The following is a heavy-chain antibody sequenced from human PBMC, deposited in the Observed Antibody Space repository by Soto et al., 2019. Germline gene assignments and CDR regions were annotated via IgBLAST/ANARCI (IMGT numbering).Heavy chain of an antibody. CDR1: GYSFSNNW. D-gene: IGHD6-13*01. J-gene: IGHJ5*02. CDR2: MHPGYSDT. Sequence: EVQLVQSGAEVKKAGESLKISCKGSGYSFSNNWVGWVRQMPGKCLEWMGIMHPGYSDTRYSPSFQGQVTISADKSINTAYLQWSSLKPSDSAMYYCARHNRYSSTWFEGWFDPWGQGTLVTVSS. V-gene: IGHV5-51*03. CDR3: ARHNRYSSTWFEGWFDP.